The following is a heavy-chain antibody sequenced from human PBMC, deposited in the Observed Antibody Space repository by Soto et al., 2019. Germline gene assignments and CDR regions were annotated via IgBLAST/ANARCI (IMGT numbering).Heavy chain of an antibody. V-gene: IGHV3-20*01. CDR1: GFTFDDYG. Sequence: GGSLRLSCAASGFTFDDYGMSWVRQAPGKGLEWVSGINWNGGSTGYADSVKGRFTISRDNAKNSLYLQMNSLRAEDTALYHCARDLQDSYGYNYYYYMDVWGKGTTVTVSS. CDR3: ARDLQDSYGYNYYYYMDV. CDR2: INWNGGST. D-gene: IGHD5-18*01. J-gene: IGHJ6*03.